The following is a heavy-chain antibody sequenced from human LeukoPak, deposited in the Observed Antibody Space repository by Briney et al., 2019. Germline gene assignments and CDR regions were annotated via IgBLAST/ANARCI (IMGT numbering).Heavy chain of an antibody. CDR1: GVSISSYY. V-gene: IGHV4-59*01. Sequence: SETLSLTCTVSGVSISSYYWSWIRQPPGKGLEWIGYIYYSGSTNYNPSLKSRVTISVDTSKNQFSLKLSSVTAADTAVYYCARGLQNYGDAQGPFDYYYYMDVWGKGTTVTVSS. D-gene: IGHD4-17*01. J-gene: IGHJ6*03. CDR2: IYYSGST. CDR3: ARGLQNYGDAQGPFDYYYYMDV.